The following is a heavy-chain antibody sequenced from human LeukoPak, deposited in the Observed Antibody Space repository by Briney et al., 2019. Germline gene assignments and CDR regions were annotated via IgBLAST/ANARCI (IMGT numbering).Heavy chain of an antibody. D-gene: IGHD2-15*01. CDR3: ARTYCSGGSCYGEGFDP. J-gene: IGHJ5*02. Sequence: SVKVSCKASGGTFSSYAIGWVRQAPGQGLEWMGRIIPILGIANYAQKFQGRVTITADKSTSTAYMELSSLRSEDTAVYYCARTYCSGGSCYGEGFDPWGQGTLVTVSS. CDR2: IIPILGIA. V-gene: IGHV1-69*04. CDR1: GGTFSSYA.